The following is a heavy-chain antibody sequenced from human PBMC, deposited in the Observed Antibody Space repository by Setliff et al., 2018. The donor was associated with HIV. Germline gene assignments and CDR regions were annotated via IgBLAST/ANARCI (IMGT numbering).Heavy chain of an antibody. CDR1: GFLVTGYN. Sequence: ASVKVSCKALGFLVTGYNVHWVRQAPGHGPEWLGRINPNNGGTNYAQKFQGRVTMSLDTSTSTVYLELKALTSDDTAVYYCVRPRVFDSFDFWVPGTMVTVSS. D-gene: IGHD3-9*01. V-gene: IGHV1-2*06. J-gene: IGHJ3*01. CDR3: VRPRVFDSFDF. CDR2: INPNNGGT.